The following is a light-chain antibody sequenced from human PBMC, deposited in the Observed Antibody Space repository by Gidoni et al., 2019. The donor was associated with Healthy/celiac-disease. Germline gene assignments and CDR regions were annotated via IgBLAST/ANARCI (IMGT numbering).Light chain of an antibody. CDR1: QSVSSSY. V-gene: IGKV3-20*01. Sequence: EIVLTQSPGTLALSPGERATLSCRASQSVSSSYVAWYQPKPGQAPRLLIYGASSRATGNPDRCSGSGSGTDFTLTISRLEPEDFAVYYCQQYGSSTITFGQGTRLEIK. CDR3: QQYGSSTIT. J-gene: IGKJ5*01. CDR2: GAS.